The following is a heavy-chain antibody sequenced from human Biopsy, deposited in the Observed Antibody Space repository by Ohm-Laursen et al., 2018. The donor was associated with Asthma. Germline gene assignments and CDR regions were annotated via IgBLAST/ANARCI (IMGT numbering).Heavy chain of an antibody. J-gene: IGHJ4*02. CDR3: ASDFPKDYVRYNFQF. D-gene: IGHD4-17*01. CDR2: PDHEEGGT. V-gene: IGHV1-24*01. Sequence: SVKVSCKISGYILTDLSMHWVRQAPGQGLEWMGGPDHEEGGTVNARRFQGRVTMTEDTSTDTAYMELSSLSSDDTAVYYCASDFPKDYVRYNFQFWGQGTLVTVSS. CDR1: GYILTDLS.